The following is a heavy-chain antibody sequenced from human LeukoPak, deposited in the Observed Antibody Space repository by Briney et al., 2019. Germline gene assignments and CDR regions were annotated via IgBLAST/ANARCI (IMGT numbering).Heavy chain of an antibody. Sequence: SETLSLTCTVSGGSISSGDYYWSWIRQPPGKGLEWIGYIYYSGSTYYNPSLKSRVTISVDTSKNQFSLKLSSVTAADTAVYYCARGASMVATQVFDYWGQGTLVTVSS. CDR1: GGSISSGDYY. V-gene: IGHV4-30-4*01. CDR3: ARGASMVATQVFDY. D-gene: IGHD5-12*01. J-gene: IGHJ4*02. CDR2: IYYSGST.